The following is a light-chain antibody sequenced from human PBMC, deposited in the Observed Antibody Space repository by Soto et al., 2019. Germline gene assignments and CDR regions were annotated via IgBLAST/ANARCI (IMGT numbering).Light chain of an antibody. CDR2: EVS. J-gene: IGLJ3*02. V-gene: IGLV2-8*01. Sequence: QSALTQPPSASGSPGQSVTISCTGTSSDVGGYNYVAWYQHHPGTAPKLIIYEVSKRPSGVPDRFSGSKSGNTASLTVSGLQAEDEADYYCSSYAGSNSWVFGGGTKLTVL. CDR1: SSDVGGYNY. CDR3: SSYAGSNSWV.